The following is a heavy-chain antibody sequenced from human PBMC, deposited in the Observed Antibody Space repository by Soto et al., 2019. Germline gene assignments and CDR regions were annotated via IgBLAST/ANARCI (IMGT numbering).Heavy chain of an antibody. D-gene: IGHD4-17*01. Sequence: QVQLVQSGAEVKKPGASVKVSCKASGYTFTSYAMHWVRQAPGQRLEWMGWINAGNGNTKYSQKFQGRVTITRDTSASTAYKELSSLRSEDTAVYYCARGLPVTMDYWGQGTLVTVSS. CDR2: INAGNGNT. V-gene: IGHV1-3*01. J-gene: IGHJ4*02. CDR1: GYTFTSYA. CDR3: ARGLPVTMDY.